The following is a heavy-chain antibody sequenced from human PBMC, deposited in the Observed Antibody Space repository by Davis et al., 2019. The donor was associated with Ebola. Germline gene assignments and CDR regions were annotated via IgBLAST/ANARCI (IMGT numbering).Heavy chain of an antibody. CDR3: TIDDAAVGVGEIDY. V-gene: IGHV3-15*01. D-gene: IGHD1-26*01. CDR1: GFTFSSAW. Sequence: GESLKISCAASGFTFSSAWMTWVRQAPGKGLEWVGRIKSKTSGGTTDFAAPVKGRFTISRDDSKNTVHLQMNSLKTEDTAIYYCTIDDAAVGVGEIDYWGQGTLVTVSS. CDR2: IKSKTSGGTT. J-gene: IGHJ4*02.